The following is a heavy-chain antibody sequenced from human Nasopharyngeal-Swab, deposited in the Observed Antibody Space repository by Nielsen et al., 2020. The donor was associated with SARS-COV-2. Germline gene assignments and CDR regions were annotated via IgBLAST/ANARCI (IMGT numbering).Heavy chain of an antibody. D-gene: IGHD5-24*01. CDR1: GYTFTSYN. Sequence: ASVKVSCKASGYTFTSYNMHWVRQAPGQGLEWMGIINPSGGSTSYAQKFQGRVTMTRDTSTSTVYMELSSLRSEDTAVYYCARETGGDGYNGGLGYWGQGTLVTVSS. CDR3: ARETGGDGYNGGLGY. CDR2: INPSGGST. V-gene: IGHV1-46*01. J-gene: IGHJ4*02.